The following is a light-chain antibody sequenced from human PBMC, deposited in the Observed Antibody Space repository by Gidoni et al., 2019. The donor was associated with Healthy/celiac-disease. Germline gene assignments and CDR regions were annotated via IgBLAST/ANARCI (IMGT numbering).Light chain of an antibody. CDR1: QSVSSY. CDR3: QQRRNWPPEIT. V-gene: IGKV3-11*01. Sequence: EIVVTQSPATRWLSPGERATLSCRASQSVSSYLAWYQQTPGQAPRLLFYDASNRATIIPARFRGSVSGTGFTLTVSSLEPEDFAVYYCQQRRNWPPEITFGQGTRLEIK. J-gene: IGKJ5*01. CDR2: DAS.